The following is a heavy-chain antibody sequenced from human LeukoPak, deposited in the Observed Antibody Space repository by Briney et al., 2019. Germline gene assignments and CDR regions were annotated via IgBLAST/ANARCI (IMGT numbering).Heavy chain of an antibody. J-gene: IGHJ4*02. CDR1: GFTFSSHW. D-gene: IGHD6-19*01. CDR2: IKQDGSAK. CDR3: ARTRIGYSSGWYDY. V-gene: IGHV3-7*03. Sequence: GGSLRLSCAASGFTFSSHWMSWVRQAPGKGLEWVANIKQDGSAKYYVDSVRGRFTISRDNAKTSLYLQMNSLRAEDTAVYYCARTRIGYSSGWYDYWGQGTLVTVSS.